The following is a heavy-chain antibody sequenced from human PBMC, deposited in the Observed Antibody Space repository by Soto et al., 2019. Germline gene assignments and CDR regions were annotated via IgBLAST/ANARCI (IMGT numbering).Heavy chain of an antibody. V-gene: IGHV3-11*06. CDR2: ISSSSSYT. Sequence: GGSLRLSCAASGFTFSDYYMSWIRQAPGKGLEWVSYISSSSSYTNYADSVKGRFTISRDNAKNSLYLQMNSLRAEDTAVYYCAREAVGYCSGGSYFAFDIWGQGTMVTVSS. D-gene: IGHD2-15*01. J-gene: IGHJ3*02. CDR3: AREAVGYCSGGSYFAFDI. CDR1: GFTFSDYY.